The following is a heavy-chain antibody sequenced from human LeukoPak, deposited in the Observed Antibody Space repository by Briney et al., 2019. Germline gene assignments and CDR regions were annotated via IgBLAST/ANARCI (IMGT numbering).Heavy chain of an antibody. CDR1: GYSISSGYY. D-gene: IGHD5-18*01. Sequence: SETLSLTCSVSGYSISSGYYWGWIRQPPGKGLEWIGSIHHSGSTYYNPFLKSRVTISVDTSKNQFSLRLSSVTAADTAVYYCARDTEYSFYYMDVWGQGTTVTVSS. CDR3: ARDTEYSFYYMDV. J-gene: IGHJ6*03. V-gene: IGHV4-38-2*02. CDR2: IHHSGST.